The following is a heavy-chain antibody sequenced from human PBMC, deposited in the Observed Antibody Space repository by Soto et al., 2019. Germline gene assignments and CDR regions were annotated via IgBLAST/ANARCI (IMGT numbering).Heavy chain of an antibody. CDR3: ARTLYMDTALDY. V-gene: IGHV4-31*03. Sequence: SETLSLTCTVSGGSITSGGYFWNWIRQHPGKGLEWIGSIYHSGSTDYNPSLRSRVTISVDTSKNQFSLRLSSVTAADTAVYFCARTLYMDTALDYWGQGTLVTVSS. D-gene: IGHD5-18*01. CDR2: IYHSGST. J-gene: IGHJ4*02. CDR1: GGSITSGGYF.